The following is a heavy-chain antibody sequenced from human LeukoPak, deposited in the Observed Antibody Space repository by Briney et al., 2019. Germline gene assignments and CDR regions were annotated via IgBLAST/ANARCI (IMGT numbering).Heavy chain of an antibody. D-gene: IGHD6-19*01. CDR2: IYRSGST. J-gene: IGHJ4*02. V-gene: IGHV4-38-2*01. CDR1: GYSISSGYY. CDR3: ARLGSVGY. Sequence: PPETLSLTCAVSGYSISSGYYWGWIRQPPGKGLEWIGSIYRSGSTYYNPSLKSRVTISVDTSKNQFSLKLSSVTAADTAVYYCARLGSVGYWGQGTLVTVSS.